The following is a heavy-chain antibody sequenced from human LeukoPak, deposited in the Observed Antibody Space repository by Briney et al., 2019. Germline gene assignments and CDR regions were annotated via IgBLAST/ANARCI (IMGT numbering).Heavy chain of an antibody. CDR3: ARGGSSWSLSPSEHFQH. J-gene: IGHJ1*01. CDR2: INHSGST. CDR1: GGSFIGYY. Sequence: SETLSLTCAVYGGSFIGYYWSWIRQPPGKGLEWIGEINHSGSTNYNPSLKSRVTISVDTSKNQFSLKLSSVTAADTAVHYCARGGSSWSLSPSEHFQHWGQGTLVTVSS. D-gene: IGHD6-13*01. V-gene: IGHV4-34*01.